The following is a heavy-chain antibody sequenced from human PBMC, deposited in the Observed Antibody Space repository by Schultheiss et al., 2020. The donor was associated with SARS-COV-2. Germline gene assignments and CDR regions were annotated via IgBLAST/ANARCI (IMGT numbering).Heavy chain of an antibody. CDR1: GYSISSGYY. Sequence: SETLSLTCAVSGYSISSGYYWGWIRQPPGKGLEWIGEINHSGSTNYNPSLKSRVTISVDTSKNQFSLKLSSVTAADTAVYYCATVSSGWYFGFDYWGQGTLVTVSS. D-gene: IGHD6-19*01. V-gene: IGHV4-38-2*01. J-gene: IGHJ4*02. CDR3: ATVSSGWYFGFDY. CDR2: INHSGST.